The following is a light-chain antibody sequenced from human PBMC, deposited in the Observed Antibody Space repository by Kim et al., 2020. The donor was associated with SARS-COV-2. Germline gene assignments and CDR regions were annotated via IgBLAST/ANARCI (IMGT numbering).Light chain of an antibody. V-gene: IGLV3-1*01. CDR3: QAWDSSTAGLYV. CDR1: KLGDKY. Sequence: PGQTASITCSGDKLGDKYACWYQQKPGQSPVLVIYQDSKRPSGIPERFSGSNSGNTATLTISGTQAMDEADYYCQAWDSSTAGLYVFGTGTKVTVL. CDR2: QDS. J-gene: IGLJ1*01.